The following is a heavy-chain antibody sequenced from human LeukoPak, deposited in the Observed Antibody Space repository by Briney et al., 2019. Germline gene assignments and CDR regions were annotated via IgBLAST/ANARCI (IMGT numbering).Heavy chain of an antibody. CDR2: IWYDGSDK. Sequence: GRSLRLSCAASGITFSSYGMHWVRQAPGKGLEWVAVIWYDGSDKYYVDSVKGRFTISRDNSKNTLYLQMNSLRAEDTAFYYCSRESRDAFYIWGQGTMVTVSS. J-gene: IGHJ3*02. CDR1: GITFSSYG. CDR3: SRESRDAFYI. V-gene: IGHV3-33*01.